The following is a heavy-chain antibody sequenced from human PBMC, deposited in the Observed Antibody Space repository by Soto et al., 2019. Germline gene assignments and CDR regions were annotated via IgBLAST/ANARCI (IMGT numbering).Heavy chain of an antibody. V-gene: IGHV4-34*01. Sequence: QVQLQQWGAGLLQPSETLSLTCDVYGGSFSGNYWSWIRQPPGKGLEWIGEINHSGSGNYNPSLKLQVTISVDTAKNQCSLKLSSGTAADTAVYYCAKGYCSGNSCYNWFDPWGQGTLVNVSS. CDR1: GGSFSGNY. CDR2: INHSGSG. J-gene: IGHJ5*02. D-gene: IGHD2-15*01. CDR3: AKGYCSGNSCYNWFDP.